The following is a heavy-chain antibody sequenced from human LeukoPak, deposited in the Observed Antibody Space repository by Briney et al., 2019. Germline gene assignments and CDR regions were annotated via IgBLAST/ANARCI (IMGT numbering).Heavy chain of an antibody. Sequence: ASVKVSCKASGYTFTDDYMHWVRQAPGQGLEWMGWINPNSGGTNYAQKFQGRVTMTRDTSISTAYMELSRLRSDDTAVDYCAFAGVVAATASGIDVRGQGTTVTVSS. CDR3: AFAGVVAATASGIDV. CDR2: INPNSGGT. CDR1: GYTFTDDY. J-gene: IGHJ6*02. V-gene: IGHV1-2*02. D-gene: IGHD2-15*01.